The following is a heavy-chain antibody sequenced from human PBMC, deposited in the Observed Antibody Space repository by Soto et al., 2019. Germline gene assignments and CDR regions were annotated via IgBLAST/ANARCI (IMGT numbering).Heavy chain of an antibody. J-gene: IGHJ4*02. CDR3: ASLTRMATFDY. V-gene: IGHV4-59*01. CDR1: GGSISSYY. D-gene: IGHD5-12*01. Sequence: SETLSLTCTVSGGSISSYYWSWIRQPPGKGLEWIGYTYYSGSTNYNPSLKSRVAISVDTSKNQFSLKLSSVTAADTAVYYCASLTRMATFDYWGQGTLVTVSS. CDR2: TYYSGST.